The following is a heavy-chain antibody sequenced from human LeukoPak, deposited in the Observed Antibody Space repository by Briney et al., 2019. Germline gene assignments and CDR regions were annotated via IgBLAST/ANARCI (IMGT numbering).Heavy chain of an antibody. J-gene: IGHJ2*01. CDR2: IYYSGST. V-gene: IGHV4-39*01. D-gene: IGHD3-22*01. CDR1: GGSISSSSYY. CDR3: ARRITMIVVVTPYWYFDL. Sequence: SETLSLTCTVSGGSISSSSYYWGWIRQPPGKGLEWIGNIYYSGSTYYNPSLKSRVTISVDTSKNQFSLKLSSVTAADTAVYYSARRITMIVVVTPYWYFDLWGRGTLVTVSS.